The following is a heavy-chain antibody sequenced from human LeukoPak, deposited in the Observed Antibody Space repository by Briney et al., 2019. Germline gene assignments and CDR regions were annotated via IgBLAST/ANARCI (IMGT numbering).Heavy chain of an antibody. CDR3: ASCGGDCYYTPFDY. CDR1: GGSISSYY. V-gene: IGHV4-59*01. CDR2: IYYSGST. Sequence: SETLSLTCTVSGGSISSYYWSWIRHPPGKGLEWIGYIYYSGSTNYNPSLKSRVTISVDTSKNQFSLKLSSVTAADTAVYYCASCGGDCYYTPFDYWGQGTLVTVSS. J-gene: IGHJ4*02. D-gene: IGHD2-21*02.